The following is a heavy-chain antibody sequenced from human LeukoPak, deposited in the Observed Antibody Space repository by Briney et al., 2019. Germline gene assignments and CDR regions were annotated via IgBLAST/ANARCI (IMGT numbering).Heavy chain of an antibody. CDR3: ARAGTTGTDYYYYYMDV. J-gene: IGHJ6*03. Sequence: GASVKVSCKASGYTFTGYYMHWVRQAPGQGLEWMGWINPNSGGTNYAQKFQGRVTMTRDTSISTAYMELSRLRSDDTAVYYCARAGTTGTDYYYYYMDVWAKGPRSPSP. V-gene: IGHV1-2*02. CDR2: INPNSGGT. CDR1: GYTFTGYY. D-gene: IGHD1-1*01.